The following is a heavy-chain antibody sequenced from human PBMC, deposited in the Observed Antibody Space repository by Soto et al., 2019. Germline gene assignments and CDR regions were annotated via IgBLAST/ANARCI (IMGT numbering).Heavy chain of an antibody. J-gene: IGHJ6*02. CDR3: AGGGEAYYYYYGMDV. V-gene: IGHV4-30-2*01. D-gene: IGHD3-16*01. CDR2: IYHSEST. Sequence: SETLSLTCAVSGGSISSGGYSWNWIRQPPGKGLEWIGYIYHSESTYYNPSLKSRVTISVDRSKNQFFLKLSSVTAADTAVYYCAGGGEAYYYYYGMDVWGQGTTVTVSS. CDR1: GGSISSGGYS.